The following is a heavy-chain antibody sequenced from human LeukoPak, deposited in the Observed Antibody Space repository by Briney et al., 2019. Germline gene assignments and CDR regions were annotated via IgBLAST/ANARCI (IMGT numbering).Heavy chain of an antibody. D-gene: IGHD5-12*01. Sequence: GGSLRLSCAASGFTFDDYAMHWVRHAPGKGLEWVSGISWNSGSIGYADSVKGRFTISRDNAKNSLYLQMNSLRAEDTALYYCAKVATPGGSYYYYGMDVWGQGTTVTVSS. V-gene: IGHV3-9*01. CDR3: AKVATPGGSYYYYGMDV. CDR1: GFTFDDYA. CDR2: ISWNSGSI. J-gene: IGHJ6*02.